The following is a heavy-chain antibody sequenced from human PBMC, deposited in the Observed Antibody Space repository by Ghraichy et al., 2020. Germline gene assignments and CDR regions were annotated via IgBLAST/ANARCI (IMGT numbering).Heavy chain of an antibody. J-gene: IGHJ5*02. D-gene: IGHD2-15*01. Sequence: GGSLRLSCAASGFTFGNYAMSWVRQAPGKGLEWVSAIDGSGGSTYYADSVKGRFTISRDNSQNTLYLQMNSLRAEDTAVYYCAKAGGDCTGGSCYPNWFDAWGQGTLVTVSS. CDR3: AKAGGDCTGGSCYPNWFDA. V-gene: IGHV3-23*01. CDR1: GFTFGNYA. CDR2: IDGSGGST.